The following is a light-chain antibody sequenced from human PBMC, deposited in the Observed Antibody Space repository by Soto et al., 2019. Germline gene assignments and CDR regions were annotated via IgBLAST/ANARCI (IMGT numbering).Light chain of an antibody. CDR1: QSVSSN. Sequence: EIVMTQSPATLSVSPGERATLSCRASQSVSSNFAWYQQKPGQAPRLVIYGASTRATGIPARFSGSGSGTEFTLTISSLQSEDFAVYFCQQYDNWTPYTFGQGTKLEI. CDR3: QQYDNWTPYT. J-gene: IGKJ2*01. CDR2: GAS. V-gene: IGKV3-15*01.